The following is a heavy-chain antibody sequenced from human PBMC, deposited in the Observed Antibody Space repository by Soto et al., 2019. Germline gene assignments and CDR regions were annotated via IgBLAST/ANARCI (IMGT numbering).Heavy chain of an antibody. J-gene: IGHJ5*02. CDR2: IIPILGIA. V-gene: IGHV1-69*02. CDR3: ARSRVVAASPFGP. D-gene: IGHD2-15*01. Sequence: QVQLVQSGAEVKKPGSSVKVSCKASGGTFSSYTISWVRQAPGQGLEWMGRIIPILGIANYAQKFQGRVTTTADKSTSTAYMELSSLRSEDTAVYYCARSRVVAASPFGPWGQGTLVTVSS. CDR1: GGTFSSYT.